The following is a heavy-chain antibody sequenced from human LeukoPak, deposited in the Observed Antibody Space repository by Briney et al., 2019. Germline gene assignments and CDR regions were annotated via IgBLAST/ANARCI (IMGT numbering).Heavy chain of an antibody. CDR3: ARDGRCGGDCYAS. D-gene: IGHD2-21*02. Sequence: GGSLRLSCAASGFTFSNFAMHWVRQAPGKGLQWVAVISFDGSNKYYADSVKGRFTISRDNAKNALYLQMNSLRVEDTAVYYCARDGRCGGDCYASWGQGTLVTVSS. J-gene: IGHJ4*02. V-gene: IGHV3-30*03. CDR2: ISFDGSNK. CDR1: GFTFSNFA.